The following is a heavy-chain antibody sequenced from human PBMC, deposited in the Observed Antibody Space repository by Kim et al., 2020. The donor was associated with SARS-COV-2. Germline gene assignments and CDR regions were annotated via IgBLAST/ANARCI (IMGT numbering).Heavy chain of an antibody. CDR3: ARVGSGSYYRSYYYYGMDV. D-gene: IGHD3-10*01. Sequence: GGSLRLSCAASGFTFSSYSMNWVRQAPGKGLEWVSSISSSSYIYYADSVKGRFTISRDNAKNSLYLQMNSLRAEDTAVYYCARVGSGSYYRSYYYYGMDVWGQGTTVTVSS. CDR1: GFTFSSYS. CDR2: ISSSSYI. J-gene: IGHJ6*02. V-gene: IGHV3-21*01.